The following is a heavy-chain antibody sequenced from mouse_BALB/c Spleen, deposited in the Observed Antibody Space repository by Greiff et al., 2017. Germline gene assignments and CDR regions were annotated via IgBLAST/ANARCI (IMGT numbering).Heavy chain of an antibody. CDR2: INPNNGGT. V-gene: IGHV1-18*01. Sequence: VHVKQSGPELVKPGASVKIPCKASGYTFTDYNMDWVKQSHGKSLEWIGDINPNNGGTIYNQKFKGKATLTVDKSCSTAYMELRSLTSEDTAVYYCARELGRGGFAYWGQGTLVTVSA. J-gene: IGHJ3*01. CDR3: ARELGRGGFAY. D-gene: IGHD4-1*01. CDR1: GYTFTDYN.